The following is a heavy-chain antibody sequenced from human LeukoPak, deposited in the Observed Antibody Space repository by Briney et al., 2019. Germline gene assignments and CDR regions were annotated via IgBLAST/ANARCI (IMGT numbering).Heavy chain of an antibody. J-gene: IGHJ4*02. CDR2: ISWNSDTI. CDR1: GFTFDDFA. V-gene: IGHV3-9*03. D-gene: IGHD1-26*01. Sequence: GGSLRLSCAASGFTFDDFAMHWVREAPGKGLEWVSGISWNSDTIGYGDSVKGRFTISRDNDKKSLYLQMNSLRPEDMGLYYCAKGINSGSYFPFDYWGQGTLVTVSS. CDR3: AKGINSGSYFPFDY.